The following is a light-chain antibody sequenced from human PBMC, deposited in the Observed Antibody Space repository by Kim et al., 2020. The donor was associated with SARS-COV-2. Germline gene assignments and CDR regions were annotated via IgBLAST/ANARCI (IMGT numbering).Light chain of an antibody. Sequence: VALGQTVRITCQGDSLRSYYATWYQQTPGQAPILVIYDKNNRPSGIPDRFSGSSSGNTASLTITGTQAGDEADYYCNSRDSNDNVVFGGGTQLTVL. CDR1: SLRSYY. J-gene: IGLJ2*01. CDR3: NSRDSNDNVV. V-gene: IGLV3-19*01. CDR2: DKN.